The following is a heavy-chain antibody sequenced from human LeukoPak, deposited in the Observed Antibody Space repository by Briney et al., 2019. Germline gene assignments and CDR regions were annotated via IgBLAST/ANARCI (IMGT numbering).Heavy chain of an antibody. D-gene: IGHD2-2*01. V-gene: IGHV3-21*01. Sequence: PGGSLRLSCAASGFTFSSYSMNWVRQAPGKGLEWVSSIISSSSYIYYADSVKGRFTISRDNAKNSLYLQMNSLRAEDTAVYYCARDPTIVVVPSTPNWFDPWGQGTLVTVSS. J-gene: IGHJ5*02. CDR1: GFTFSSYS. CDR3: ARDPTIVVVPSTPNWFDP. CDR2: IISSSSYI.